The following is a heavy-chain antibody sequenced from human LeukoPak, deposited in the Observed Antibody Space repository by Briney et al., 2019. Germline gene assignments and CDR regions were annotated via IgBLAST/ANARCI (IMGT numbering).Heavy chain of an antibody. D-gene: IGHD4-17*01. CDR3: ARGLRGTVTTVFLDAFDI. CDR1: GYIFTSYG. Sequence: GASVKVSCKASGYIFTSYGISWVRQAPGQGLEWMGWISAYNGNTNYAQKLQGRVTMTTDTSTSTAYMELRSLRSDDTAVYYCARGLRGTVTTVFLDAFDIWGQGTMVTVSS. V-gene: IGHV1-18*01. CDR2: ISAYNGNT. J-gene: IGHJ3*02.